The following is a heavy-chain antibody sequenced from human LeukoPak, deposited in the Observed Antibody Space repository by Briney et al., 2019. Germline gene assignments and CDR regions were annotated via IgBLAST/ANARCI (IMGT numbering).Heavy chain of an antibody. V-gene: IGHV3-21*06. J-gene: IGHJ4*02. Sequence: GGSLRLSCAASGFTFSSYSMNWVRQSPGKGLEWVSSISGTSDYIYYADSVKGRFTISRDNGQNSLYLQMNSLRAEDTAVYYCARREPQGCSGTSCFAGPVGHWGQGTLVTVSS. D-gene: IGHD2-2*01. CDR2: ISGTSDYI. CDR1: GFTFSSYS. CDR3: ARREPQGCSGTSCFAGPVGH.